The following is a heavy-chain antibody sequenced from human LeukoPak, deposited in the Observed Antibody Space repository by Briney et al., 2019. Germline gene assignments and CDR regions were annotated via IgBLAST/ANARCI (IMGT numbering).Heavy chain of an antibody. CDR1: GYTFTSYG. CDR3: ARVLKRRLTYYFDY. V-gene: IGHV1-18*01. D-gene: IGHD2-8*01. J-gene: IGHJ4*02. CDR2: ISAYNGNT. Sequence: ASVKVSCKASGYTFTSYGISWVRQAPGQGLEWMGWISAYNGNTNYAQKLQGRVTMTTDTSTSTAYMELSRLRSDDTAVYYCARVLKRRLTYYFDYWGQGTLVTVSS.